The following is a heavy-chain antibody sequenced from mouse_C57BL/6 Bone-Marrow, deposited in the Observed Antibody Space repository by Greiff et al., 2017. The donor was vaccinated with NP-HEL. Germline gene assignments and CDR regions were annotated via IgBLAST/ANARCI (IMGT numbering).Heavy chain of an antibody. J-gene: IGHJ2*01. CDR3: ARLGYYGSVDY. CDR2: IYPRSGNT. D-gene: IGHD1-1*01. CDR1: GYTFTSYG. Sequence: SGAELARPGASVKLSCKASGYTFTSYGISWVKQRTGQGLEWIGEIYPRSGNTYYNEKFKGKATLTADKSSSTAYMELRSLTSEDSAVYFCARLGYYGSVDYWGQGTTLTVSS. V-gene: IGHV1-81*01.